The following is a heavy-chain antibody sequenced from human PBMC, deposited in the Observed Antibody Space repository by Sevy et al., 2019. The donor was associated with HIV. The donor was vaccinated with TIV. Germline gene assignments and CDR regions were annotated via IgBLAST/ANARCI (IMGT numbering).Heavy chain of an antibody. Sequence: GGSLRLSCAASGFTFSSYAMHWVRQAPGKGLEWVAVISYDGSNKYYADSVKGRFTISRDNSKNTLYLQMNSLRAEDTAVYYCARAGCLGSDDAFDIWGQGTMVTVSS. CDR2: ISYDGSNK. CDR3: ARAGCLGSDDAFDI. CDR1: GFTFSSYA. V-gene: IGHV3-30-3*01. D-gene: IGHD3-16*01. J-gene: IGHJ3*02.